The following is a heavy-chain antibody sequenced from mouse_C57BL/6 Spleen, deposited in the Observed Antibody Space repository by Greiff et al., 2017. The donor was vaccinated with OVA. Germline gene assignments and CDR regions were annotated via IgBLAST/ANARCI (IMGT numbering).Heavy chain of an antibody. D-gene: IGHD1-1*01. J-gene: IGHJ4*01. CDR3: AKNGDYYGSSYDYAMDY. CDR1: GFSLTSYG. V-gene: IGHV2-5*01. Sequence: VQVVESGPGLVQPSQSLSITCTVSGFSLTSYGVHWVRQSPGKGLEWLGVIWRGGSTDYNAAFMSRLSITKDNSKSQVFFKMNSLQADDTAIYYCAKNGDYYGSSYDYAMDYWGQGTSVTVSS. CDR2: IWRGGST.